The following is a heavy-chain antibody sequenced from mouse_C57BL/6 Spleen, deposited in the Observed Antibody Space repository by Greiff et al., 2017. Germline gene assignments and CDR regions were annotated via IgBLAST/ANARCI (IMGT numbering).Heavy chain of an antibody. CDR1: GYTFTSYW. D-gene: IGHD2-3*01. V-gene: IGHV1-50*01. CDR3: ARGAMNGYYGFAY. J-gene: IGHJ3*01. Sequence: VQLQQSGAELVKPGASVKLSCKASGYTFTSYWMQWVKQRPGQGLEWIGEIDPSASYSNTNQKFSGKATLTVDTSSSTAYMQLSSLAAEDSAVYCGARGAMNGYYGFAYWGQGTLVTVSA. CDR2: IDPSASYS.